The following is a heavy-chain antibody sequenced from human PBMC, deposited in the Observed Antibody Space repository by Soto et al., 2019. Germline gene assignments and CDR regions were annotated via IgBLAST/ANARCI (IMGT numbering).Heavy chain of an antibody. D-gene: IGHD2-15*01. CDR2: ISAYNGNT. V-gene: IGHV1-18*01. CDR1: GYTFTSYG. Sequence: ASVKVSCKASGYTFTSYGIGWVRQAPGQGLEWMGWISAYNGNTKYAQNLQGRVIMTTDTSTSTAYMELRSLRSDDTAVYYCATSNCSGGSCYSYYFDYWGQGTLVTVSS. J-gene: IGHJ4*02. CDR3: ATSNCSGGSCYSYYFDY.